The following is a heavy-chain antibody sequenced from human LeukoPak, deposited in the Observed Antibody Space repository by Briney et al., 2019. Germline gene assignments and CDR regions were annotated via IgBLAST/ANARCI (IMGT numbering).Heavy chain of an antibody. J-gene: IGHJ3*02. V-gene: IGHV3-64*01. D-gene: IGHD6-19*01. Sequence: PGGSLRLYCAASGFTFSSYAMHWVRQAPGKGLEYVSAISSNGGSTYYANSVKGRFTISRDNSKNTLYLQMGSLRAEDMAVYYCARGRSSGWYRAFDIWGQGTMVTVSS. CDR2: ISSNGGST. CDR3: ARGRSSGWYRAFDI. CDR1: GFTFSSYA.